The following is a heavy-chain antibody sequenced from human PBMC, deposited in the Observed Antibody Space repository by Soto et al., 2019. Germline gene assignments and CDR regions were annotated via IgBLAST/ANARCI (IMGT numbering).Heavy chain of an antibody. CDR3: ARGTSSGYYYMEV. V-gene: IGHV3-13*01. CDR2: IGTAGDT. Sequence: EVQLVESGGGLVQPGGSLRLSCAASGFTFSSYDMHWVRQATGKGLEWVSAIGTAGDTYYPGSVKGRFTISRENAKNSLYLQMNSLRAGDTAVYYCARGTSSGYYYMEVWGKGTTVTVSS. CDR1: GFTFSSYD. D-gene: IGHD6-19*01. J-gene: IGHJ6*03.